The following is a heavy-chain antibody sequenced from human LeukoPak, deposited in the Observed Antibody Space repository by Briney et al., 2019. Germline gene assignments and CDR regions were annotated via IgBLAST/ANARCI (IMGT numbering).Heavy chain of an antibody. V-gene: IGHV3-15*01. CDR1: GFTFSNAW. Sequence: GGSLRLSCAASGFTFSNAWMSWVRQAPGKGLEWVGRIKSKTDGGTTDYAAPVKGRFTISRDDSKNTLYLQMNSLKTGDTAVYYCTTEYYYGSGSPTGPFDYWGQGTLVTVSS. J-gene: IGHJ4*02. CDR2: IKSKTDGGTT. CDR3: TTEYYYGSGSPTGPFDY. D-gene: IGHD3-10*01.